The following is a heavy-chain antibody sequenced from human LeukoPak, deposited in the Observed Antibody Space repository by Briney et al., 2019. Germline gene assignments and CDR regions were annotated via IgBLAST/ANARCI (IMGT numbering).Heavy chain of an antibody. Sequence: SETLSLACTVSGGSISSYYWSWIRQPPGKGPEWIGYIYTSGSTNYNPSLKSRVTISVDTSKNQFSLKLSSVTAADTAVYYCARHFPYYYDSSGYRYAFDIWGQGTMVTVSS. CDR1: GGSISSYY. D-gene: IGHD3-22*01. J-gene: IGHJ3*02. V-gene: IGHV4-4*09. CDR3: ARHFPYYYDSSGYRYAFDI. CDR2: IYTSGST.